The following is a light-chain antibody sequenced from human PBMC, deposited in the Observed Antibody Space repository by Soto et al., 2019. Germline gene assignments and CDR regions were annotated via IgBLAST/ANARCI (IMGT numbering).Light chain of an antibody. CDR3: QQSYSTPRT. V-gene: IGKV1-39*01. Sequence: DVQMTQSPSSLSASVGDRVTITCRASQSISSYLNWYQQKPGKAPELLIYAASSLQSGVPSRFGGSGSGTDFTLTISSLQPDDFATYYCQQSYSTPRTFGHGTKVDIK. CDR2: AAS. CDR1: QSISSY. J-gene: IGKJ3*01.